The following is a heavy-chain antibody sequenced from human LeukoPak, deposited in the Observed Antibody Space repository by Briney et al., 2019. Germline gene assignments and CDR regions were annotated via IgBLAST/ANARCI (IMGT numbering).Heavy chain of an antibody. J-gene: IGHJ5*02. D-gene: IGHD6-13*01. Sequence: GGSLRLPCAASGFTFSSYAMSWVRQAPGKGLDWVSAISGSGGSTYYADSVKGRFTISRDNSKNTLYLQMNSLRAEDTAVYYCAKDPLYSSRNWFDPWGQGTLVTVSS. CDR2: ISGSGGST. CDR1: GFTFSSYA. CDR3: AKDPLYSSRNWFDP. V-gene: IGHV3-23*01.